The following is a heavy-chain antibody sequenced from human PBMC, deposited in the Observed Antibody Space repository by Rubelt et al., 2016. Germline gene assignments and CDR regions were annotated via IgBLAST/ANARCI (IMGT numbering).Heavy chain of an antibody. CDR1: GGSISSYY. J-gene: IGHJ4*02. CDR2: IYYSGST. CDR3: ARARDEVGATGFDY. D-gene: IGHD1-26*01. V-gene: IGHV4-59*01. Sequence: QVQLQESGPGLVKPSETLSLTCTVSGGSISSYYWSWIRQPPGKGLKWIGYIYYSGSTNYNPSLKSRVTISVDTSKNQFSLKLSSVTAADTAVYYCARARDEVGATGFDYWGQGTLVTVSS.